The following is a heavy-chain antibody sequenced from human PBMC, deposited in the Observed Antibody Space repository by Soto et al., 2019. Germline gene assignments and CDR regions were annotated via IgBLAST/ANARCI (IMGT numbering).Heavy chain of an antibody. CDR2: ISHSGSA. V-gene: IGHV4-38-2*01. D-gene: IGHD6-19*01. CDR3: ARGVAVAGRAFDS. Sequence: ASETLSLTCDVSGYSISGDYYWAWIRQPPGKGLEWIASISHSGSAYSNPSLKSRVAISVGSSRNHFSLTMKFVTAADTAVYYCARGVAVAGRAFDSWGQGTLVTVSS. J-gene: IGHJ4*02. CDR1: GYSISGDYY.